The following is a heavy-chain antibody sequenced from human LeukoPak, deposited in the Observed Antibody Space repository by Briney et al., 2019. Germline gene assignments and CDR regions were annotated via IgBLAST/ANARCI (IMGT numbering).Heavy chain of an antibody. CDR3: ARDHDSGSGGGY. CDR1: GITLSDFW. J-gene: IGHJ4*02. D-gene: IGHD1-26*01. Sequence: GGSLRLSCAASGITLSDFWFSWVRQAPGKGLEWVAVISIDGSTKYYADSVRGRFTISRDNSKNTLYLQMNSLRADDTAVYFCARDHDSGSGGGYWGQGTLVTVSS. V-gene: IGHV3-30-3*01. CDR2: ISIDGSTK.